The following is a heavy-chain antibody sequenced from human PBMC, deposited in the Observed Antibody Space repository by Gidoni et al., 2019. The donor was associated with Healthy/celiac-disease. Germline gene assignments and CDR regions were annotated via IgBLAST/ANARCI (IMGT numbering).Heavy chain of an antibody. V-gene: IGHV3-30*03. J-gene: IGHJ4*02. Sequence: QVQLVESGGGVVQPGRSLRLSCAASGFPFSSYGMHWVRQAPGKGLEWVAVISYDGSNKYYADSVKGRFTISRDNSKNTLYLQMNSLRAEDTAVYYCARGGRWLQLSDYWGQGTLVTVSS. CDR3: ARGGRWLQLSDY. CDR1: GFPFSSYG. D-gene: IGHD5-12*01. CDR2: ISYDGSNK.